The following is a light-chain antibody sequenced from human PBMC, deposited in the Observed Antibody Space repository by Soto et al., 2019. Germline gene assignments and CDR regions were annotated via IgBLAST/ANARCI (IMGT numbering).Light chain of an antibody. CDR1: QSIRSNY. J-gene: IGKJ5*01. CDR2: AAS. CDR3: QQYGSSGGIT. V-gene: IGKV3-20*01. Sequence: EIVLTQSPGTLSLSPGERATLSCRASQSIRSNYLAWYQQKPGQAPRFLIYAASSRATGIPDRFSGSGSGTDFTLTITRLEPEDSAMYYCQQYGSSGGITFGHGTRLEIK.